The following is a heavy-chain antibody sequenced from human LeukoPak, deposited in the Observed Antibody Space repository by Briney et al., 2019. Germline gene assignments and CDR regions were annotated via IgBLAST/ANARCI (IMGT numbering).Heavy chain of an antibody. Sequence: SETLSLTCAVYGGSFSGYYWSWIRQPPGKGLEWIGEINHSGSTNYNPSLKSRVTISVDTSKNQFSLKLISVTAADTAVYYCARRSTVAGRGRFDPWGQGTLVTVSS. J-gene: IGHJ5*02. D-gene: IGHD6-19*01. CDR3: ARRSTVAGRGRFDP. CDR2: INHSGST. CDR1: GGSFSGYY. V-gene: IGHV4-34*01.